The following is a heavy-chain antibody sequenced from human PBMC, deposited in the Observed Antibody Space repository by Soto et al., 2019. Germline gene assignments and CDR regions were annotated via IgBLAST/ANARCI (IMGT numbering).Heavy chain of an antibody. V-gene: IGHV5-51*01. CDR2: IYPGDSDT. Sequence: PGESLRISYKGSGYSFAGYWIGWVRQMPGKGLEWMGIIYPGDSDTRYSPSFQGQVTISADKSISTAYLQWSSLKASDTAMYYCASGTYVWGSLTPFDPWGQGTLVTVSS. J-gene: IGHJ5*02. D-gene: IGHD3-16*01. CDR1: GYSFAGYW. CDR3: ASGTYVWGSLTPFDP.